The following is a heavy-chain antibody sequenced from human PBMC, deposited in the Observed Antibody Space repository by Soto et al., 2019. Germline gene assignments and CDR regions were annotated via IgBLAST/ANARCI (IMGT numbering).Heavy chain of an antibody. CDR1: GDSIRNYY. Sequence: SETLSLTCTVSGDSIRNYYWSWIRQPPGKGLEWIGSMYYSGSTNYNPSLKSQVSISADTSKNHFSLNLSSVTAADTAVYYCARTSPRGSGTWFDPWGQGTLVTVSS. D-gene: IGHD3-10*01. J-gene: IGHJ5*02. V-gene: IGHV4-59*01. CDR3: ARTSPRGSGTWFDP. CDR2: MYYSGST.